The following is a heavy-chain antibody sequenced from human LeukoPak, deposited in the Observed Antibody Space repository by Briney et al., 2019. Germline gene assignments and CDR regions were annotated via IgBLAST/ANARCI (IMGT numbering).Heavy chain of an antibody. D-gene: IGHD3-22*01. J-gene: IGHJ1*01. CDR2: IYPGDSDT. CDR1: GYSFTSYW. Sequence: GESLKISCKGSGYSFTSYWIGWVRQMPGKGLEWMGIIYPGDSDTRYSPSFQGQVTISADKSISTAYLQWSSLKASDTAMYYCARGAYYYDSSGYPAAEYFQHWGQGTLVTVSS. V-gene: IGHV5-51*01. CDR3: ARGAYYYDSSGYPAAEYFQH.